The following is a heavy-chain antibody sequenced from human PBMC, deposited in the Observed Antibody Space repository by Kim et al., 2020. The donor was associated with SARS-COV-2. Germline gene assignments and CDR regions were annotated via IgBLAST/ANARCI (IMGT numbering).Heavy chain of an antibody. V-gene: IGHV3-23*01. CDR2: ITGSGGSS. J-gene: IGHJ6*02. Sequence: GGSLRLSCAASGFTFSTYAMSWVRQAPGQGLEWVSIITGSGGSSYYAGSVSGRFTISRDNSKNTLYLQMNSLRVEDTAVYYCAKHHAMDVWGQGTTVTVSS. CDR3: AKHHAMDV. CDR1: GFTFSTYA.